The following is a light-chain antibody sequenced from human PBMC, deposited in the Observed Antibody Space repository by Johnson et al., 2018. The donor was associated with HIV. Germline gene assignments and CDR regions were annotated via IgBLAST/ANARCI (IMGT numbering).Light chain of an antibody. V-gene: IGLV1-51*02. J-gene: IGLJ1*01. CDR1: SSDMGNYA. CDR3: GTWDISLSVGYV. Sequence: QSVLTQPPSVSAAPGQKVTISCSGSSSDMGNYAVSWYQQLPGTAPKLLICENNKRPSGIPDRFSGSKSGTSATLGITGLQTGDEADYYCGTWDISLSVGYVFGTATQVTVL. CDR2: ENN.